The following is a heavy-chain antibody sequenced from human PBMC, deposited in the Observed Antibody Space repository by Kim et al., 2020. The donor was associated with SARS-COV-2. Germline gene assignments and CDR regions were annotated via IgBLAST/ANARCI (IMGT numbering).Heavy chain of an antibody. J-gene: IGHJ5*02. D-gene: IGHD2-2*01. CDR2: IYPGDSDT. CDR3: ARVVVPAANLNWFDP. Sequence: GESLKISCKGSGYSFTSYWIGWVRQMPGKGLEWMGIIYPGDSDTRYSPSFQGQVTISADKSISTAYLQWSSLKASDTAMYYCARVVVPAANLNWFDPWGQGTLVTVSS. V-gene: IGHV5-51*01. CDR1: GYSFTSYW.